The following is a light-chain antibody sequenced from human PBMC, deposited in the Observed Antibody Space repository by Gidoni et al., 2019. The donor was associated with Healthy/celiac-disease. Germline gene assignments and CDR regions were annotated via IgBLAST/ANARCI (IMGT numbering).Light chain of an antibody. CDR1: QSISSY. J-gene: IGKJ1*01. CDR3: QQSYSTPGT. Sequence: DIQMTQSPSSLSASVGDRVTITCRASQSISSYLNWYQQKPGKAPKLLIYAASSLQSGVPSSFSGSGSRTDFTLTISSLQPEDFATYYCQQSYSTPGTFXQXTKVEIK. V-gene: IGKV1-39*01. CDR2: AAS.